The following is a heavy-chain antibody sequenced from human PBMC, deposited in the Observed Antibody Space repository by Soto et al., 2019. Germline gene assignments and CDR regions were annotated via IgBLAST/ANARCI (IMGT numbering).Heavy chain of an antibody. CDR1: GYTFTGYY. CDR2: INPNSGGT. Sequence: GASVKVSCKASGYTFTGYYMHWVRQAPGQGLEWMGWINPNSGGTNYAQKFQGRVTMTRDTSISTAYMELSRLRSDDTAVYYCARGPSPMVRGAPVDYWGQGTLVTVSS. D-gene: IGHD3-10*01. V-gene: IGHV1-2*02. J-gene: IGHJ4*02. CDR3: ARGPSPMVRGAPVDY.